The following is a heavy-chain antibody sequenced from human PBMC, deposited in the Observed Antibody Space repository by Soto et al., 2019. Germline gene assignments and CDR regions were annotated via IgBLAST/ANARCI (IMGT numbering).Heavy chain of an antibody. V-gene: IGHV2-70*04. CDR3: ARIANEHGDSFDT. CDR1: GFSLTTHGMR. Sequence: SGPTLVNPTQTLTLTCTFSGFSLTTHGMRVTWMRQPPGKAPEWLARIDWDDDKFYTTSLKSRLTISKDTSKNQVVLTMTNMDPEDTATYYCARIANEHGDSFDTWGQGTLVTVSS. J-gene: IGHJ4*02. D-gene: IGHD4-17*01. CDR2: IDWDDDK.